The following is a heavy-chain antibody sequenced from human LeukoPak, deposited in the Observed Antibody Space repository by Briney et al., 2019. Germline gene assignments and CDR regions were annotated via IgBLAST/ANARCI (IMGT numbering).Heavy chain of an antibody. CDR3: AIQKGTIFGDVSPLSKHFHH. J-gene: IGHJ1*01. CDR2: INPNSGGT. CDR1: GGTFSSYA. Sequence: ASVKVSCKASGGTFSSYAISWVRQAPGQGLEWMGWINPNSGGTNYAQKFQGRVTMTRDTSISTAYMELSRLRSDDTAVYYCAIQKGTIFGDVSPLSKHFHHWGQGTLVTVSS. D-gene: IGHD3-3*01. V-gene: IGHV1-2*02.